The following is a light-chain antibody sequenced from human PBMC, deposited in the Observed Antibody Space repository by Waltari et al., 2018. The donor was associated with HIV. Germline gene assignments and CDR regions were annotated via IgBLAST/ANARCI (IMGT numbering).Light chain of an antibody. J-gene: IGKJ2*01. CDR1: EDINEF. Sequence: GDRVTITCRASEDINEFLAWYQQKPGVAPKLLIYAASTLEDEVTSRFSGSGSGTDFTLAISGLQPEDFATYFCQQLNTYPPDTFGPGTKLEI. CDR2: AAS. CDR3: QQLNTYPPDT. V-gene: IGKV1-9*01.